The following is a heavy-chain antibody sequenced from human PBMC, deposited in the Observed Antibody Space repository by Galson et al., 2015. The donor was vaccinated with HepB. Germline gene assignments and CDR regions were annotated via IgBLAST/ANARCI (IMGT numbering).Heavy chain of an antibody. CDR1: GFTFSSYS. CDR2: IKSKADDGTT. V-gene: IGHV3-15*01. CDR3: FTAGPRGY. D-gene: IGHD3-10*01. Sequence: SLRLSCAASGFTFSSYSMSWVRQAPGKGLEWVGRIKSKADDGTTDYAAPVKGRFTISRDDSENTVYLQMNSLKSEDTAVYFCFTAGPRGYWGQGTLVTVSS. J-gene: IGHJ4*02.